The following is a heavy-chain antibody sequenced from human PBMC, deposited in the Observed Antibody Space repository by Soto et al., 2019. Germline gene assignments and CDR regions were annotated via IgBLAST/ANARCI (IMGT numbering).Heavy chain of an antibody. CDR3: ASGGLVSSWFDP. Sequence: GGSLRLSCAASGFTFSSYSMNWVRQAPGKGLEWVSSISSSSSYIYYADSVKGRFTISRDNAKNSLYLQMNSLRAEDTAVYYCASGGLVSSWFDPWGQGTLVTVSS. J-gene: IGHJ5*02. V-gene: IGHV3-21*01. CDR2: ISSSSSYI. D-gene: IGHD3-16*01. CDR1: GFTFSSYS.